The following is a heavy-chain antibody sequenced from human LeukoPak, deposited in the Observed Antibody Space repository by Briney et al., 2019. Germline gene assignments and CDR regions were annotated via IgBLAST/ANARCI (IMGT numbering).Heavy chain of an antibody. CDR3: AKIAYGANFFDY. V-gene: IGHV1-18*01. CDR2: ISTYNGNT. CDR1: GYTFTNYD. D-gene: IGHD4/OR15-4a*01. Sequence: VASVKVSCKASGYTFTNYDINWVRQAPGQGLEWMGWISTYNGNTNYAQKLQGRVTMTTDTSTSTVYMELRSLRSDDTAVYYCAKIAYGANFFDYWGEGTLVTVSS. J-gene: IGHJ4*02.